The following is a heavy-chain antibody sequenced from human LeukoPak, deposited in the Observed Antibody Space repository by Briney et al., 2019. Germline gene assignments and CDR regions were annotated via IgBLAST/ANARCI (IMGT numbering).Heavy chain of an antibody. J-gene: IGHJ4*02. CDR1: GFTFDDYA. CDR3: AKDTNLYGDYVEIDY. D-gene: IGHD4-17*01. Sequence: GRSLRLSCAASGFTFDDYAMHWVLHAPGKGLEWVSGISWNSGSIGYADSVKGRFTISRYNAKNSLYLQMNSLRAEDTALYYCAKDTNLYGDYVEIDYWGQGTLVTVSS. CDR2: ISWNSGSI. V-gene: IGHV3-9*01.